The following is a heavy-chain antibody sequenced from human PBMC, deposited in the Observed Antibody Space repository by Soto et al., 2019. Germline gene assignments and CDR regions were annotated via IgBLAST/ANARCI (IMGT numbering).Heavy chain of an antibody. D-gene: IGHD1-26*01. CDR3: TTSSSGTGADYYYYGMDV. Sequence: EVQLVESGGGLVKPGGSLRLFCAASGFTFSNAWMNWVRQAPGKGLEWVGRIKSKTDGGTTDYAAPVKGRFTISRDDSKNTLYLQMNSLKTEDTAVYYCTTSSSGTGADYYYYGMDVWGQGTTVTVSS. V-gene: IGHV3-15*07. CDR1: GFTFSNAW. J-gene: IGHJ6*02. CDR2: IKSKTDGGTT.